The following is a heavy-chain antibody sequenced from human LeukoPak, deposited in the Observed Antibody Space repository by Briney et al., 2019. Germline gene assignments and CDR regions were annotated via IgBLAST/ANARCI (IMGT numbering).Heavy chain of an antibody. V-gene: IGHV1-18*01. CDR1: GYTFTSYG. CDR3: ARDRTALRYFGWLDY. D-gene: IGHD3-9*01. CDR2: ISAYNGNT. Sequence: ASVKVSCKASGYTFTSYGISWVRQAPGQGLEWMGWISAYNGNTNYAQKLQGRVTMTTDTSTSTAYMELRSLRSDDTAVYYCARDRTALRYFGWLDYWGQGTLVTVSS. J-gene: IGHJ4*02.